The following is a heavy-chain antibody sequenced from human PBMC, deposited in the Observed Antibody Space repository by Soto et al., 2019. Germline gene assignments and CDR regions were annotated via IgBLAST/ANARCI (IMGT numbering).Heavy chain of an antibody. D-gene: IGHD3-3*01. V-gene: IGHV4-30-2*01. CDR2: IYQSGST. CDR3: ARAYYDFWTSCHYGMDV. J-gene: IGHJ6*02. CDR1: GVSISSDGYS. Sequence: QLQLQESGSGLVKPSQTLSLTCAVSGVSISSDGYSWSWIRQPPGKGLEWIGFIYQSGSTYYNPSLKSRGTMSVDRSKNQFSLKLTSVTAADTAVYYCARAYYDFWTSCHYGMDVWGQGTTVTVSS.